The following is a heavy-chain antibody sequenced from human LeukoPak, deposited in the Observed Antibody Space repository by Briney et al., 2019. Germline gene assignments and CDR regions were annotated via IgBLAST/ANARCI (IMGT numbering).Heavy chain of an antibody. CDR3: AKGPDGIAVAAHAASYYYYGMDV. D-gene: IGHD6-19*01. J-gene: IGHJ6*02. CDR2: ISGSGVST. V-gene: IGHV3-23*01. Sequence: GGSLRLSCAASGFTFSSYAMSWVRQAPGKGLEWVSAISGSGVSTYYADSVKGRFTISRDNSKNKLYLQMNSLRAEDTAVYDCAKGPDGIAVAAHAASYYYYGMDVWGQGTMVTVSS. CDR1: GFTFSSYA.